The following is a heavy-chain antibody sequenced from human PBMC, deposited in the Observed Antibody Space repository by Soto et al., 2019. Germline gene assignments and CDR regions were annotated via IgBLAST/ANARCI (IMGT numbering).Heavy chain of an antibody. Sequence: SETLSLTCTVSGGSISSGDYYWSWIRQPPGKGLEWIGYIYYSGSTYYNPSLKSRVTISVDTSKNQFSLKLSSVTAADTAVYYCARRAPYCVSTNCYDYWGQGNLVPVSS. CDR2: IYYSGST. CDR3: ARRAPYCVSTNCYDY. CDR1: GGSISSGDYY. D-gene: IGHD2-2*01. V-gene: IGHV4-30-4*01. J-gene: IGHJ4*02.